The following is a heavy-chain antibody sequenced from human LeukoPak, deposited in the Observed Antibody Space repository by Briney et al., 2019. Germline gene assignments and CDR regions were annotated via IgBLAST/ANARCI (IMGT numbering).Heavy chain of an antibody. Sequence: GGSLRLSCAASGFTFSSYSMNWVRQAPGKGLEWVSNISSSSITIYYADSVKGRFTISRDNAKNSLYLQMNSLRAEDTAVYYCARDGVWGAFDIWGQGTMVTVSS. J-gene: IGHJ3*02. CDR3: ARDGVWGAFDI. V-gene: IGHV3-48*01. CDR1: GFTFSSYS. D-gene: IGHD3-16*01. CDR2: ISSSSITI.